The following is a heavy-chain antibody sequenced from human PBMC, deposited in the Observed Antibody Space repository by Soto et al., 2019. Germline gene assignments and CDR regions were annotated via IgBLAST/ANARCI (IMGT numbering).Heavy chain of an antibody. CDR3: AKALTPASWPSPYYYGMDV. CDR2: ISYDGSNK. CDR1: GFTFRSYG. D-gene: IGHD3-16*02. J-gene: IGHJ6*02. V-gene: IGHV3-30*18. Sequence: PVESRRLACAASGFTFRSYGMHWVRQAPGKGLEWVAVISYDGSNKYYADSVKGRFTISRDNSKNTLYLQMNSLRAEDTAVYYCAKALTPASWPSPYYYGMDVWGQGITVTVSS.